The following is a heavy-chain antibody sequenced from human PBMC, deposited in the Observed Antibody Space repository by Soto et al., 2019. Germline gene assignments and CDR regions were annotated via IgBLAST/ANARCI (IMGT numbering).Heavy chain of an antibody. V-gene: IGHV1-3*01. D-gene: IGHD3-22*01. CDR3: ARGSYYYESSGYYPDY. Sequence: ASVKVSCKASGYTFANYAIHWVRRAPGQRLEWMGWLNAGNGNPKYSQKFQDRVTSSRDTSATTAYLGISSLRSEDTAVYSCARGSYYYESSGYYPDYWGQGTLVTVSS. CDR2: LNAGNGNP. CDR1: GYTFANYA. J-gene: IGHJ4*02.